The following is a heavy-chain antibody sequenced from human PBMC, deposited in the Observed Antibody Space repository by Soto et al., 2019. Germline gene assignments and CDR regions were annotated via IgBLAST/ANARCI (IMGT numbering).Heavy chain of an antibody. CDR2: IIPIFGTA. CDR1: GGAFSSYA. J-gene: IGHJ5*02. CDR3: ARASTHYYDSSGGAANWFDP. V-gene: IGHV1-69*13. Sequence: SVKVSWKAAGGAFSSYAISWVRQAPGQGLEWMGGIIPIFGTANYAQKFQGRVTITADESTSTAYMELSSLRSEDTAVYYCARASTHYYDSSGGAANWFDPWGQGTLVTVSS. D-gene: IGHD3-22*01.